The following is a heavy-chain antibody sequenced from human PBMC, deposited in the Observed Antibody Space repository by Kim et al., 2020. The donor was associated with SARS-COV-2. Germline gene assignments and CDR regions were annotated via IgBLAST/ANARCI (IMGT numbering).Heavy chain of an antibody. Sequence: GGSLRLSCAASGFTFSSYAMSWVRQAPGKGLEWVSAISGSGGSTYYADSVKGRFTISRDNSKNTLYLQMNSLRAEDTAVYYCAKDPAPVWFGEPVRITFDYWGQRTLVTVSS. D-gene: IGHD3-10*01. J-gene: IGHJ4*02. CDR1: GFTFSSYA. CDR2: ISGSGGST. V-gene: IGHV3-23*01. CDR3: AKDPAPVWFGEPVRITFDY.